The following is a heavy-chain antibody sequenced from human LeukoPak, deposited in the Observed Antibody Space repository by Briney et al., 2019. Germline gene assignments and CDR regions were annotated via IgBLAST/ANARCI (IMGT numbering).Heavy chain of an antibody. CDR1: GGSISSDDYY. CDR2: IYYSGST. CDR3: ARDHRRITMVRGVIPPGYYYYGMDV. V-gene: IGHV4-30-4*01. D-gene: IGHD3-10*01. Sequence: PSQTLSLTCTVSGGSISSDDYYWSWIRQPPGKGLEWIGYIYYSGSTYYNPSLKSRVTISVDTSKNQFSLKLSSVTAADTAVYYCARDHRRITMVRGVIPPGYYYYGMDVWGKGTTVTVSS. J-gene: IGHJ6*04.